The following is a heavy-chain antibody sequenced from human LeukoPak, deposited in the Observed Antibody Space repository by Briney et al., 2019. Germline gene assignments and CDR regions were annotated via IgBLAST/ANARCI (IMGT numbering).Heavy chain of an antibody. Sequence: ASVKVSCKASGYTFTNYAMNWVRQAPGQGLEWMGWINTNTGNPSYAQGFTGRFVFSLDTSVSTAYLHIISLKAEDTAVYYCVRGTSGLVTTNDYWGQGTLVTVSS. V-gene: IGHV7-4-1*02. D-gene: IGHD3/OR15-3a*01. CDR2: INTNTGNP. J-gene: IGHJ4*02. CDR1: GYTFTNYA. CDR3: VRGTSGLVTTNDY.